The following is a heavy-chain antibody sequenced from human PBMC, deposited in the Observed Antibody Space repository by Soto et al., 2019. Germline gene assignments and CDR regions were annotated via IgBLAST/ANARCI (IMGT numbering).Heavy chain of an antibody. CDR3: ATSYSSSWYYYYGMDV. Sequence: SVKVSCKASGGTFSSYAISWVRQAPGQGLEWMGWIIPIFGTANYAQKFQGRVTITADKSTSTAYMELSSLRSEDTAVYYCATSYSSSWYYYYGMDVWGQGTTVTVSS. V-gene: IGHV1-69*06. J-gene: IGHJ6*02. D-gene: IGHD6-13*01. CDR2: IIPIFGTA. CDR1: GGTFSSYA.